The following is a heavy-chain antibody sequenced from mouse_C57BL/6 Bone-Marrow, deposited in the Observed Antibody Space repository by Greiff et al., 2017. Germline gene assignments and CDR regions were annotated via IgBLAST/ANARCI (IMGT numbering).Heavy chain of an antibody. CDR3: ARQGGRVDY. CDR1: GFTFSSYG. CDR2: ISSGGSYT. D-gene: IGHD3-3*01. V-gene: IGHV5-6*02. Sequence: EVTLVESGGDLVKPGGSLKLSCAASGFTFSSYGMSWVRQTPDKRLEWVATISSGGSYTYYPDSVKGRFTISRDNAKNTLYLQMSSLKYEDTAMYYCARQGGRVDYWGQGTTLTVSS. J-gene: IGHJ2*01.